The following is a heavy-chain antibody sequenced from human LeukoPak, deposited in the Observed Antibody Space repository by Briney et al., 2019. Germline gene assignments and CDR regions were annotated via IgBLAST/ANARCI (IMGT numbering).Heavy chain of an antibody. CDR2: IYYSGST. CDR1: GVSISSYY. D-gene: IGHD2-2*03. CDR3: ARWIPWYFDY. V-gene: IGHV4-59*01. J-gene: IGHJ4*02. Sequence: PSETLSLTCTVSGVSISSYYWSWIRQPPGKGLEWIGYIYYSGSTNYNPSLKSRVTISVDTSKNQFSLKLSSVTAADTAVYYCARWIPWYFDYWGEGTLVTVSS.